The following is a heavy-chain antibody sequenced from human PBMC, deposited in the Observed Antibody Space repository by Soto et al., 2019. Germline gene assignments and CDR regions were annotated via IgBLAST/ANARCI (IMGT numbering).Heavy chain of an antibody. D-gene: IGHD3-3*01. V-gene: IGHV4-34*01. J-gene: IGHJ6*02. CDR3: ARSPKYYDFWSGVPGPNDV. CDR2: INHSGST. CDR1: GGSFSGYY. Sequence: PSETLSLTCAVYGGSFSGYYWSWLRQPPGKGLEWIGEINHSGSTNYNPSLKSRVTISVDTSKNQFSLKLSSVTAADTAVYYCARSPKYYDFWSGVPGPNDVWGEGTTVTVS.